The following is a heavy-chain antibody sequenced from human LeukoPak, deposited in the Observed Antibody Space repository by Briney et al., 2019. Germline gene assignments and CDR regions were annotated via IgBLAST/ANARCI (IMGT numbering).Heavy chain of an antibody. CDR3: ATRSYSGSYYPYYFDY. CDR1: GFTFSSYY. Sequence: PGGSLRLSCAASGFTFSSYYLRWVRQAPGEGLEWVSAISGSGGSTYYADSVKGRFTISRDNSKNTLYLNMNSLRAEDTAVYYCATRSYSGSYYPYYFDYWGQGTLVTVSS. CDR2: ISGSGGST. V-gene: IGHV3-23*01. J-gene: IGHJ4*02. D-gene: IGHD1-26*01.